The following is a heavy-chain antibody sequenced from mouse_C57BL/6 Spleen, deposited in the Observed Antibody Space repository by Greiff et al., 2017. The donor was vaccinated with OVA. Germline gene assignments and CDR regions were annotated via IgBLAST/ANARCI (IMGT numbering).Heavy chain of an antibody. CDR2: ISDGGSYT. V-gene: IGHV5-4*01. Sequence: EVQRVESGGGLVKPGGSLKLSCAASGFTFSSYAMSWVRQTPEKRLEWVATISDGGSYTYYPANVKGRFTISRDNAKNNLYLQMSHLKSEDTAMYYCARGGYGNYEGYYAMDYWGQGTSVTVSS. J-gene: IGHJ4*01. CDR3: ARGGYGNYEGYYAMDY. CDR1: GFTFSSYA. D-gene: IGHD2-10*02.